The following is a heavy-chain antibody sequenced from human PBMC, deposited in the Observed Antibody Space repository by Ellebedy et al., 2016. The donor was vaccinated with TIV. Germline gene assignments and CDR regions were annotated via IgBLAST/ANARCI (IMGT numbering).Heavy chain of an antibody. D-gene: IGHD4-17*01. CDR1: GFSFRSYW. J-gene: IGHJ3*02. CDR2: INQDGSDK. V-gene: IGHV3-7*01. CDR3: ATDGSYGDYRSPAHAFEK. Sequence: GGSLRLSCAASGFSFRSYWMSWVRQAPGKGLEWVANINQDGSDKYYVDSLRGQFTISRDNAKNSLYLQMNSLRAEDTAVYYCATDGSYGDYRSPAHAFEKWGQGTMVIVSS.